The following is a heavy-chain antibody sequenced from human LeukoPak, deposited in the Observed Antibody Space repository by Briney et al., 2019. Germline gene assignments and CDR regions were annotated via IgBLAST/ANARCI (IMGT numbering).Heavy chain of an antibody. J-gene: IGHJ3*02. D-gene: IGHD3-22*01. CDR2: TYYRSKWYN. Sequence: PSQTLSLTCAISGDSVSSNSAAWNWIRQSPSRGLEWLGRTYYRSKWYNDYAVSVKSRITISPDTSKNQFSLQLNSVTPEDTAVYYCARDYWGYYDSSGYHDAFDIWGQGTMVTVSS. V-gene: IGHV6-1*01. CDR1: GDSVSSNSAA. CDR3: ARDYWGYYDSSGYHDAFDI.